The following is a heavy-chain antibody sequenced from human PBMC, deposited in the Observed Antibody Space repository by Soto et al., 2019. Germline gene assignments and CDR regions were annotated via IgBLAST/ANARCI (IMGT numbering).Heavy chain of an antibody. CDR1: GFTFTSSA. J-gene: IGHJ5*02. CDR2: IVVGSGNT. D-gene: IGHD3-22*01. Sequence: SVKVSCKASGFTFTSSAVQWVRQARGQRLEWIGWIVVGSGNTNYAQKFQERVTITRDMSTSTAYMELSSLRSEDTAVYYCAADTQYFDSSGNYRYYFDPWGQGTLVTVSS. V-gene: IGHV1-58*01. CDR3: AADTQYFDSSGNYRYYFDP.